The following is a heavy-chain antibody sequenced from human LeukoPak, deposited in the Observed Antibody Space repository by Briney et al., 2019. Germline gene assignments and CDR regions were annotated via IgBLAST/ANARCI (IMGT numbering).Heavy chain of an antibody. CDR3: AKEGFDY. Sequence: PGGSLRLSCAASGFTFRNSAMSWVRPAPGKGLEWVSTFTGGDGSAYYADSVKGRFTISRDNSKNTLYLQMNSLRAEDTALYYCAKEGFDYWGQGTLVTVSS. V-gene: IGHV3-23*01. J-gene: IGHJ4*02. CDR1: GFTFRNSA. CDR2: FTGGDGSA.